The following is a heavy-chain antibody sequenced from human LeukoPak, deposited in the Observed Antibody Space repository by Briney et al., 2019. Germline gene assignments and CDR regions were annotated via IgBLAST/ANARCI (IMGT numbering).Heavy chain of an antibody. J-gene: IGHJ4*02. CDR1: GFTVSSNY. CDR3: AREAFQFGQYYFDY. Sequence: GGSLRLSCAASGFTVSSNYMNWVRQAPGKGLVWVSRINREGNDTIYADSVKGRFTISRDKAKNTLYLQMTSLRAEDTALYYCAREAFQFGQYYFDYWGQGTPVTVSS. CDR2: INREGNDT. V-gene: IGHV3-74*01. D-gene: IGHD3-10*01.